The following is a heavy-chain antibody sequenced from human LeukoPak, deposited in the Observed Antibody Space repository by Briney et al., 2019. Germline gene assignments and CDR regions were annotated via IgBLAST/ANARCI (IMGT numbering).Heavy chain of an antibody. CDR2: LSGSGITT. V-gene: IGHV3-23*01. J-gene: IGHJ4*01. CDR3: AKGIYSSGWSYFDY. CDR1: GFTFSNSA. Sequence: PGGSLRLSCAASGFTFSNSAMGWARQAPGKGLEWVSTLSGSGITTYYADSVKGRFTVSRDNSKNTLYLQMNTLRAEDSALYYCAKGIYSSGWSYFDYWGHGTLVTVSS. D-gene: IGHD6-19*01.